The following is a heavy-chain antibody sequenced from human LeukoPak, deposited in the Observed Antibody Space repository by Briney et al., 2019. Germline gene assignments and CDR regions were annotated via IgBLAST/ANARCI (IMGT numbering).Heavy chain of an antibody. J-gene: IGHJ4*02. CDR1: GGSISSGGYY. D-gene: IGHD6-13*01. CDR3: AREERAAAAEGGFDY. V-gene: IGHV4-31*03. CDR2: IYYSGST. Sequence: SQTLSLTCTVSGGSISSGGYYWSWIRQHPGKGLEWIGYIYYSGSTYYNPSLKSRVTISVDTSKNQFSLKLSSVSAADTAVYYCAREERAAAAEGGFDYWGQGTLVTVSS.